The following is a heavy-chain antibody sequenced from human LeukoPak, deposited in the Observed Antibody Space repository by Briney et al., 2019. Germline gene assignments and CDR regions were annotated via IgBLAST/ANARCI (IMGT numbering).Heavy chain of an antibody. CDR3: ATEFYSNGYNF. CDR2: IKSRTDGGTT. V-gene: IGHV3-15*01. Sequence: GGSLRLSCPGSGFTFSSAWMTWVRQIPGKGLEWVGHIKSRTDGGTTDYAAPVKGRFTISRDDSKNAVYLQMNSLKAEDSAVYFCATEFYSNGYNFWGQGTLVIVSS. D-gene: IGHD5-24*01. J-gene: IGHJ4*02. CDR1: GFTFSSAW.